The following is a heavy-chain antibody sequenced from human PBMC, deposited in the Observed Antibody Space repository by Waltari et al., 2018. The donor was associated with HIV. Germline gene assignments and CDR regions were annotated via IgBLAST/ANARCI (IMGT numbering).Heavy chain of an antibody. V-gene: IGHV1-2*02. CDR2: INPNSGGT. Sequence: QVQLVQSGAEVKKPGDSVKVSCKASGYTFTGYYMHWVRQAPGQGLEWMGGINPNSGGTNTAQNFQGRVTMTRYPSTITAYMELSRRRSDDTAVYYCARDEAQGLRARGYWGQGTLVTVSS. CDR1: GYTFTGYY. D-gene: IGHD3-16*01. CDR3: ARDEAQGLRARGY. J-gene: IGHJ4*02.